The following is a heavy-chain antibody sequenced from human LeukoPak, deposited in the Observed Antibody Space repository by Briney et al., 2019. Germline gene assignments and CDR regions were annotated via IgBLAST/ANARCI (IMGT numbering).Heavy chain of an antibody. CDR3: AKETIAVAPYFDY. D-gene: IGHD6-19*01. CDR2: ISSSSSYI. V-gene: IGHV3-21*01. Sequence: GGSLRLSCAASGFTFSSYSMNWVRQAPGKGLEWVSSISSSSSYIYYADSVKGRFTISRDNAKNSLYLQMNSLRAEDTAVYYCAKETIAVAPYFDYWGQGTLVTVSS. CDR1: GFTFSSYS. J-gene: IGHJ4*02.